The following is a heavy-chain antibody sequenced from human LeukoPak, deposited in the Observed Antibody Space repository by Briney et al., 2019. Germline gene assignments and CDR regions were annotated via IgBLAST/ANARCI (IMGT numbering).Heavy chain of an antibody. V-gene: IGHV3-66*01. CDR2: IYSGGST. CDR3: ARVRWFGELLYRFGAFDI. CDR1: GFTFSSNY. Sequence: GGSLRLSCAASGFTFSSNYMSWVRQAPGKGLEWVSVIYSGGSTYYSDSVKGRFTISRDNSKNTRYLQMNSLRAEDTAVYYCARVRWFGELLYRFGAFDIWGQGTMVTVSS. J-gene: IGHJ3*02. D-gene: IGHD3-10*01.